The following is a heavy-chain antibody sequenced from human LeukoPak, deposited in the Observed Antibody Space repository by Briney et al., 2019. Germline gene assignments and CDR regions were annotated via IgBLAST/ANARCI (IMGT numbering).Heavy chain of an antibody. V-gene: IGHV3-7*01. J-gene: IGHJ5*02. CDR2: IKKDGSDK. CDR3: ARDASDENGSSSRIHLDL. Sequence: GGSLRLSCAASEFTFSRYWMTWVRQAPGKGLEWVANIKKDGSDKNYVDSVKGRFTISRDNAKNSLYLQMNSLRVEDTAVYYCARDASDENGSSSRIHLDLWGRGRLVTVAS. CDR1: EFTFSRYW. D-gene: IGHD6-6*01.